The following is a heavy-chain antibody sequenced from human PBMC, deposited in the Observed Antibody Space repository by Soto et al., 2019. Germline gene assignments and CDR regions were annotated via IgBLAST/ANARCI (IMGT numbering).Heavy chain of an antibody. D-gene: IGHD2-21*02. Sequence: QLQLQESGPGLVKPSETLSLTCTVSGGSISSRSYNWVWIRQPPGKGLESIGSLYYSGSTYHNPSLTSRITISVDTSKNQLSLKLSSVTAADTAVYYCASAVCGGDCYFYYYYYGLDVWGQGTTVTVSS. CDR1: GGSISSRSYN. CDR3: ASAVCGGDCYFYYYYYGLDV. J-gene: IGHJ6*02. V-gene: IGHV4-39*01. CDR2: LYYSGST.